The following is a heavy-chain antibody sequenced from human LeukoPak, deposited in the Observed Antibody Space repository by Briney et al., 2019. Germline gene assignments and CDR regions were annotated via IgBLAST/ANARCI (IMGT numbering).Heavy chain of an antibody. V-gene: IGHV3-23*01. Sequence: PGGSLRLSCAASGFTFSSYAMSWVRQAPGKGLEWVSAISGSGGSTYYADSVKGRFTISRDNSKNTLYLQMNSLRAEDMAVYYCANDFWSRRGLDYWGQGTLVTVSS. D-gene: IGHD3-3*01. CDR2: ISGSGGST. CDR3: ANDFWSRRGLDY. CDR1: GFTFSSYA. J-gene: IGHJ4*02.